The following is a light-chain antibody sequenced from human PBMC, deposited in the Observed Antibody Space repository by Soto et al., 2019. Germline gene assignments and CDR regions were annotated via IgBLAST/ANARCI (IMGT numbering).Light chain of an antibody. V-gene: IGKV4-1*01. CDR1: QSVLYSSNNKNY. CDR3: QQSYSSPPT. J-gene: IGKJ5*01. Sequence: DIVMTQSPDSLAVSLGERATINCKSSQSVLYSSNNKNYLAWYQQKPGKAPKLLIFAASSLQSGVPSRFSGSRSGPDFTLTISSLQPEDFATYYCQQSYSSPPTFGQGTRLEIK. CDR2: AAS.